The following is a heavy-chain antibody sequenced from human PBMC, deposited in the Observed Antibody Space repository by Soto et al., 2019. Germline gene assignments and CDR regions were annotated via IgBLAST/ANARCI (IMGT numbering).Heavy chain of an antibody. Sequence: GGSLRLSCAACGFTFGYYYMSWIRQAPGKGLEWVSYISSSGSTRYSPSFQGQVTISADKSISTAYLQWSSLKASDSAMYYCARTRTSSHYYDMDVWGQGTTVTVSS. CDR2: ISSSGSTR. D-gene: IGHD6-13*01. V-gene: IGHV3-11*01. CDR3: ARTRTSSHYYDMDV. J-gene: IGHJ6*02. CDR1: GFTFGYYY.